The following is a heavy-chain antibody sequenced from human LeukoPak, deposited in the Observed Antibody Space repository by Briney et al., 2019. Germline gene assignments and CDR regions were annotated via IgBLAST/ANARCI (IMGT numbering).Heavy chain of an antibody. CDR2: ISSSGSTI. J-gene: IGHJ4*02. Sequence: GSLILSCAASGFTFSSYEMNWVRQAPGKGLEWVSYISSSGSTIYCADSVKGRFTISRDNAKNSLYLQLNSLRPEDTAVYYCVRGAPGWSPWDYWGQGTLVTVSS. CDR3: VRGAPGWSPWDY. V-gene: IGHV3-48*03. D-gene: IGHD3-3*01. CDR1: GFTFSSYE.